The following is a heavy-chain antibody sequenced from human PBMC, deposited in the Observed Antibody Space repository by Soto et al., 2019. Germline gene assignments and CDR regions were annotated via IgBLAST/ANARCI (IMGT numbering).Heavy chain of an antibody. CDR2: IYSGGST. V-gene: IGHV3-53*01. CDR1: GFTVSSNY. CDR3: ASGPSPLTYYYGMDV. D-gene: IGHD3-16*01. Sequence: GGSLRLSCAASGFTVSSNYMSWVRQAPGKGLEWVSVIYSGGSTYYADSVKGRFTISRDNSKNTLYLQMNSLRAEDTAVYYCASGPSPLTYYYGMDVWGQGTTVTVSS. J-gene: IGHJ6*02.